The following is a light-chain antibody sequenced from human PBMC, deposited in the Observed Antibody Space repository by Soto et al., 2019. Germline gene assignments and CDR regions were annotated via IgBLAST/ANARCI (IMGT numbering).Light chain of an antibody. Sequence: QSVLTQPPSVSGAPGQRVTISCTGSSSNIGAGYDVHWYQQLPGTAPKHLIYGNSNRPSGVPDRFSGSKSGTSASLAITGLQAEDEADYYCQSYDSSLSGRGVVFGGGTKLTVL. CDR2: GNS. CDR3: QSYDSSLSGRGVV. V-gene: IGLV1-40*01. J-gene: IGLJ2*01. CDR1: SSNIGAGYD.